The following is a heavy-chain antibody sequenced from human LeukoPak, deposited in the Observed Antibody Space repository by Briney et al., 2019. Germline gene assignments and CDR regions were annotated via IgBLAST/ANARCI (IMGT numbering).Heavy chain of an antibody. CDR3: ASLAADFDWYDMDV. CDR1: GFTFSSYW. V-gene: IGHV3-74*01. J-gene: IGHJ6*03. D-gene: IGHD3-9*01. CDR2: INSDGSST. Sequence: GGSLRLSCAASGFTFSSYWMHWVRQAPGKGLVWVSRINSDGSSTSYADSVKGRFTISRDNAKNTLYLQMNSLRAEDTAVYYCASLAADFDWYDMDVWGKGTTVTISS.